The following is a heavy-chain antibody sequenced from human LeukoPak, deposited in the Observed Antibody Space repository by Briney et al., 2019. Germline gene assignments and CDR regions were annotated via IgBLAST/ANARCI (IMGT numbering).Heavy chain of an antibody. CDR1: GYTFTSYG. D-gene: IGHD2-2*01. J-gene: IGHJ3*02. CDR3: ARRYCSSTSCYDAFDI. V-gene: IGHV1-18*01. Sequence: VASVKVSCKASGYTFTSYGISWVRQAPGQGLEWMGWISAYNGNTNYAQELQGRVTMTTDTSTSTAYMELRSLRSDDTAVYYCARRYCSSTSCYDAFDIWGQGTMVTVSS. CDR2: ISAYNGNT.